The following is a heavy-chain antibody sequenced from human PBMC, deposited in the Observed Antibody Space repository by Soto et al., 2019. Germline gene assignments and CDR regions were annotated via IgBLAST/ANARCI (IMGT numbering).Heavy chain of an antibody. CDR3: ARDFSMVIVAAGY. D-gene: IGHD5-12*01. J-gene: IGHJ4*02. V-gene: IGHV3-33*01. CDR2: IWFDGSNT. CDR1: GFTFSSYA. Sequence: PGGSLRLSCAASGFTFSSYAMHWVRQAPGKGLEWVGFIWFDGSNTFYAESVKGRFTISRDNSKNTVYLQISALRAEDTAVYYCARDFSMVIVAAGYWGQGTLVTVSS.